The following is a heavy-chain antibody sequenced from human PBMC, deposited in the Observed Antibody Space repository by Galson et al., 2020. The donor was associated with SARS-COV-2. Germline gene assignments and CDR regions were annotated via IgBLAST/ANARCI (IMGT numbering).Heavy chain of an antibody. J-gene: IGHJ4*02. Sequence: GGSLRLSCAASGFTFSSYALHWVRQAPGKGLEWVAVISYDGSDEYYADSVKGRFTISRDNSKSTLYLQMNSLRAEDTAVYYCARGYYYGSGRYSYYFDYWGQGSLVTVSS. CDR3: ARGYYYGSGRYSYYFDY. V-gene: IGHV3-30*04. CDR1: GFTFSSYA. D-gene: IGHD3-10*01. CDR2: ISYDGSDE.